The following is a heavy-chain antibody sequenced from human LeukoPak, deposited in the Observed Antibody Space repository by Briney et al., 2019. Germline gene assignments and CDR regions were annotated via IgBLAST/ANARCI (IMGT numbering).Heavy chain of an antibody. J-gene: IGHJ6*02. CDR1: GFTFSSYA. D-gene: IGHD3-10*01. Sequence: GGSLRLSCAASGFTFSSYAMSWVRQVPGKGLEWVSVVYSGGSTYYADSVKGRFTISRHNSKNTLYLQMNSLRAEDTAVYYCAREYYYGSGSYSTNGMDVWGQGTTVTVSS. V-gene: IGHV3-53*04. CDR3: AREYYYGSGSYSTNGMDV. CDR2: VYSGGST.